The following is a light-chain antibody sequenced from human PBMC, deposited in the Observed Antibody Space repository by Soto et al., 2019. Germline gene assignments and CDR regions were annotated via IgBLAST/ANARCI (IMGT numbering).Light chain of an antibody. CDR2: DVS. J-gene: IGLJ1*01. V-gene: IGLV2-14*01. Sequence: QSVLTQPASVSGSPGQSITISCTGTSSDVGGYNYVSWYQQHPGKAPKLMIYDVSNRPSGVSNRFSGSKSGNTASLTISGLQAEDDAYYYCSSYTSSRTLAYVFGTETKFTVL. CDR3: SSYTSSRTLAYV. CDR1: SSDVGGYNY.